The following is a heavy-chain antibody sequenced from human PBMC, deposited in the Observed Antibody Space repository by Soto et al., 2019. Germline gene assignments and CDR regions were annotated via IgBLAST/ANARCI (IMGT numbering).Heavy chain of an antibody. V-gene: IGHV3-33*05. J-gene: IGHJ4*02. CDR3: ARWGTTGGLDV. CDR2: TSYDGSNN. D-gene: IGHD3-16*01. CDR1: GFTFRSYV. Sequence: QVQLVESGGGVVQPGTSLRLSCVGSGFTFRSYVIHWVRQAPGKGLEWVALTSYDGSNNFYGDSVKGRFTISRHNSRNTVELQMDSLTFEVTALYYCARWGTTGGLDVWGQGNLVSVSS.